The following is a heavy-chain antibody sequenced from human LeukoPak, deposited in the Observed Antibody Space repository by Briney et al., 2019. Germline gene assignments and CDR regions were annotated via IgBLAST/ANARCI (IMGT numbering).Heavy chain of an antibody. CDR1: GFTFSDYY. CDR2: ISSSGSTI. Sequence: GGSLRLSCAASGFTFSDYYMSWIRQAPGKGLEWVSYISSSGSTIYYADSVKGRFTIPRDNAKNSLYLQMNSLRAEDTAVYYCARSATYYYDSSGYYYYWGQGTLVTVSS. V-gene: IGHV3-11*04. CDR3: ARSATYYYDSSGYYYY. D-gene: IGHD3-22*01. J-gene: IGHJ4*02.